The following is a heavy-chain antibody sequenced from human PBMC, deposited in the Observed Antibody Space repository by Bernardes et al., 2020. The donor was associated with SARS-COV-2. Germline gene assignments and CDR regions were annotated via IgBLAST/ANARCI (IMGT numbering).Heavy chain of an antibody. J-gene: IGHJ6*02. D-gene: IGHD6-13*01. CDR3: ARNRRGDSGSWYYYYGMDV. V-gene: IGHV3-21*01. CDR2: ISSSSSYI. CDR1: GFTFSSYS. Sequence: GGSLRLSCAASGFTFSSYSMNWVRQAPGKGLEWVSSISSSSSYIYYADSVKGRFTISRDNAKNSLYLQMNSLRAEDTAVYYCARNRRGDSGSWYYYYGMDVWGQGTTVTVSS.